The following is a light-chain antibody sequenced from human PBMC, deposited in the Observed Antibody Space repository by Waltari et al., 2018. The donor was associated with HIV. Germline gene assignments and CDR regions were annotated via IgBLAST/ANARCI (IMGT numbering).Light chain of an antibody. CDR1: NSNLGTNT. Sequence: QSVLTQPPSAYGTPGQRVSVPRSGCNSNLGTNTVTWSQQLPGTAPKLLIYSNNQRPSGVPARFSGSRSGTSASLAISGLQSEDEADYYCAVWDDSLKGRVFGTGTKVTVL. V-gene: IGLV1-44*01. CDR2: SNN. CDR3: AVWDDSLKGRV. J-gene: IGLJ1*01.